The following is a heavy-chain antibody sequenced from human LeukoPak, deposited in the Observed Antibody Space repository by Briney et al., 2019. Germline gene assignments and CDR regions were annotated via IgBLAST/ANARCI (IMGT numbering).Heavy chain of an antibody. V-gene: IGHV3-74*01. J-gene: IGHJ4*02. CDR2: IKTDGSST. D-gene: IGHD1-26*01. CDR3: TRDLLVGATPGDY. Sequence: GGSLRLSCAASGFTFSTYWMHWVRQAPGKGLVWVSRIKTDGSSTSYADSVKGRFTISRDNAKNTLYLQLNSLRVEDTAIYYCTRDLLVGATPGDYWGQGTLVTVSS. CDR1: GFTFSTYW.